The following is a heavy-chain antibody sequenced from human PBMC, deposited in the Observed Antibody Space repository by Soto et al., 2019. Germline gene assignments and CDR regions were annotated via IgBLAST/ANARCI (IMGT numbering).Heavy chain of an antibody. D-gene: IGHD1-26*01. CDR1: GGSITSSSYY. CDR2: IYYSGRT. J-gene: IGHJ5*02. V-gene: IGHV4-39*01. Sequence: QLHLRESGPGLVKPSETLSLTCTVSGGSITSSSYYWGWIRQPPGKGLEWIGSIYYSGRTYYNPSLKSRVTISVDTSKYQFARKLSSVTAADTAVYYCATQEVGGSYVYTFDPWGQGTLVTVSS. CDR3: ATQEVGGSYVYTFDP.